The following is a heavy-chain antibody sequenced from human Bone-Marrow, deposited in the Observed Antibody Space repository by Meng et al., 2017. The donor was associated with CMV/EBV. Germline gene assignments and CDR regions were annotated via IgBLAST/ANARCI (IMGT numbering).Heavy chain of an antibody. D-gene: IGHD1-1*01. CDR1: GYSFTGYY. CDR2: INPHNGAT. V-gene: IGHV1-2*02. Sequence: ASVKVSCKASGYSFTGYYMHWVRQAPGQGLEWMGWINPHNGATYYVLKFQGGVTLTRDTSISTAYMELNRLKSDDTAVYYCAKTRGVNWNAFDIWGQGTMVTVSS. J-gene: IGHJ3*02. CDR3: AKTRGVNWNAFDI.